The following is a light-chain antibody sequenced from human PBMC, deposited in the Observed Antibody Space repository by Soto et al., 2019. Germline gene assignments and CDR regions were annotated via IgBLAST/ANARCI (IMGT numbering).Light chain of an antibody. CDR3: QQRSNWPPIT. J-gene: IGKJ5*01. CDR2: DAS. Sequence: EIVLTQSPATLSLSPGERATLSCRASQSVSSYLAWYQQKPGQAPRLLIYDASNRATGIPARFSGSESGTDYTLTICGLEPDDFAVYYCQQRSNWPPITFGQGTRLEIK. V-gene: IGKV3-11*01. CDR1: QSVSSY.